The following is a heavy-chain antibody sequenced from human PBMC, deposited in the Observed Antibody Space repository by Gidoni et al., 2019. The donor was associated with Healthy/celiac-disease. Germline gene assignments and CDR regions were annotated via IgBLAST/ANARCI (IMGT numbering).Heavy chain of an antibody. Sequence: QVQLVQSGAEVKKPGASVKVSCKASGYTFISYDINWVRPATGQGLEWMGWMNPNSGNTGYAQKFQGRVTMTRNTSISTAYMELSSLRSEDTAVYYCARGKVVTAIRGSEGWFDPWDQGTLVTVSS. J-gene: IGHJ5*02. CDR2: MNPNSGNT. CDR3: ARGKVVTAIRGSEGWFDP. D-gene: IGHD2-21*02. CDR1: GYTFISYD. V-gene: IGHV1-8*01.